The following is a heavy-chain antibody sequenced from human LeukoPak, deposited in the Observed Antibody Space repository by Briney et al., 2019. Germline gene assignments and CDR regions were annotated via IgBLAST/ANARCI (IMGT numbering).Heavy chain of an antibody. CDR1: GGSISGYY. V-gene: IGHV4-34*01. Sequence: SETLSLTCTVSGGSISGYYWSWIRQPPGKGLEWIGEINHSGSTNYNPSLKSRVTISVDTSKNQFSLKLSSVTAADTAVYYCARAVVPAAPPYYYYMDVWGKGTTVTVSS. D-gene: IGHD2-2*01. CDR2: INHSGST. CDR3: ARAVVPAAPPYYYYMDV. J-gene: IGHJ6*03.